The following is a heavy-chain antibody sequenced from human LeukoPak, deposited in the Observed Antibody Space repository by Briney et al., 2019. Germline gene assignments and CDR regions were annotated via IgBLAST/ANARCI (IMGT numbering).Heavy chain of an antibody. J-gene: IGHJ5*02. CDR2: INPIFGTA. CDR1: GGTFSSYA. D-gene: IGHD3-9*01. Sequence: SVKVSCKASGGTFSSYAISWVRQAPGQGLEWMGGINPIFGTANYAQKFQARVTITADKSTSTSYMELSSLRSEDTAVYYCASRSADSDDILGGWFDPWGQGTLVTVSS. V-gene: IGHV1-69*06. CDR3: ASRSADSDDILGGWFDP.